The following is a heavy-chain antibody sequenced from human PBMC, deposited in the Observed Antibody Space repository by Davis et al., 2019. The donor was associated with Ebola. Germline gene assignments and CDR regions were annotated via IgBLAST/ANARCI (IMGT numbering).Heavy chain of an antibody. Sequence: GESLKISCAGSAFTFSSYEMNWVRQSPGKVLEWVSYISSQITTVHYADSVKGRFTVSRDNAKNSMYLQMNSLRVEDTAVYYCAREAAQCGGDCLDYWGQGTLVTVSS. J-gene: IGHJ4*02. CDR3: AREAAQCGGDCLDY. CDR1: AFTFSSYE. D-gene: IGHD2-21*01. CDR2: ISSQITTV. V-gene: IGHV3-48*03.